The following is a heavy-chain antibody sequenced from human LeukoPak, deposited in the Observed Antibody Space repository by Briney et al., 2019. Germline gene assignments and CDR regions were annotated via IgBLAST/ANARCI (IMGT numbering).Heavy chain of an antibody. CDR2: ISSSSATI. CDR3: ARVKERFLEWFESSI. D-gene: IGHD3-3*01. Sequence: PGGSLRLSCEGSGFSLSAYNMNWVRQAPGKGLENVSYISSSSATIFYADSVKGRFTISRDNAKNSLYLQMNSLRAEDTAVYYCARVKERFLEWFESSIWGQGTMVTVSS. V-gene: IGHV3-48*01. CDR1: GFSLSAYN. J-gene: IGHJ3*02.